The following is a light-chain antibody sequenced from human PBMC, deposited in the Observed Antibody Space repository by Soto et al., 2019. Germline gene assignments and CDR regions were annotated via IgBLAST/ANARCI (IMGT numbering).Light chain of an antibody. V-gene: IGLV1-40*01. CDR3: QSYDSSLSVLV. CDR2: GNS. Sequence: QSVLTQPPSVSGAPGQRVTISCTGSSSNIGAGYDVHWYQQLPGTAPKLLIYGNSNRPSGVPDRFSGSKSGTSASLAITGLQAEDEAYYYCQSYDSSLSVLVFGGGTQLTVL. J-gene: IGLJ2*01. CDR1: SSNIGAGYD.